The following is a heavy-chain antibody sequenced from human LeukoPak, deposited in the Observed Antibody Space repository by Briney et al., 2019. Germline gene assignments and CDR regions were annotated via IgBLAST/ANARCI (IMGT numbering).Heavy chain of an antibody. CDR3: AKDTIFGVGNPFDP. CDR2: ISGSGGST. D-gene: IGHD3-3*01. Sequence: PGGSMRLSCAASAFTFSSYAMSWVRQAPRKGLEWVSAISGSGGSTYYADSVKGRFTISRDNSKNTLYLQMNSLRAEDTAVYYCAKDTIFGVGNPFDPWGQGTLVTVSS. J-gene: IGHJ5*02. CDR1: AFTFSSYA. V-gene: IGHV3-23*01.